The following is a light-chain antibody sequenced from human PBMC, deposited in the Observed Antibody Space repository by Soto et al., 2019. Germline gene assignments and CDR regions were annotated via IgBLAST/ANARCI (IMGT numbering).Light chain of an antibody. V-gene: IGKV3-20*01. CDR3: HLYGESPIFT. CDR1: QSVTSRY. J-gene: IGKJ3*01. CDR2: GAS. Sequence: EIVLTQSPVTLSLSPGERATLSCRASQSVTSRYLAWYQQKPGQTPRLLIYGASTRATGIPDWFTGSGSGTDFTLTLSRLKPEDFAVFYCHLYGESPIFTFGPGTTVDIK.